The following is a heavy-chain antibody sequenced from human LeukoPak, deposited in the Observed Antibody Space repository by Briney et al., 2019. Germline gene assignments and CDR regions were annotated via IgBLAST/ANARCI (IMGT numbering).Heavy chain of an antibody. V-gene: IGHV4-39*01. D-gene: IGHD6-6*01. J-gene: IGHJ3*02. CDR1: GGSISSSSYY. CDR2: IYYSGST. Sequence: TSETLSLTCTVSGGSISSSSYYWGWIRQPPGKGLEWIGSIYYSGSTYYNPSLKSRVTISVDTSKNQFSLKLSSVTAADTAVYYCARRGWYSSSAFDIWGQGTMVTVSS. CDR3: ARRGWYSSSAFDI.